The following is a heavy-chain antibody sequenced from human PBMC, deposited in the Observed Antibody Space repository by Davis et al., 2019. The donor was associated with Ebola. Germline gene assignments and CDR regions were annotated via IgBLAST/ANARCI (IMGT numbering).Heavy chain of an antibody. CDR3: ATTQWLREFDN. J-gene: IGHJ4*02. Sequence: GESLKISCAASGLTFSNFAMNWVRQAPGKGLEWDSGISGSGGRTYYADSVKGRFTISRDKSNNTLYLEMSSLRVDDTAVYYCATTQWLREFDNWGQGTLVTVSS. CDR2: ISGSGGRT. D-gene: IGHD6-19*01. CDR1: GLTFSNFA. V-gene: IGHV3-23*01.